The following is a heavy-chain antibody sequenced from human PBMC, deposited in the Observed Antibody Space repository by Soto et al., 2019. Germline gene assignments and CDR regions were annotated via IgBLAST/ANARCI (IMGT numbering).Heavy chain of an antibody. CDR3: ARDAGVSGELYY. D-gene: IGHD3-16*01. CDR1: GYTFTSYG. V-gene: IGHV1-18*01. J-gene: IGHJ4*02. Sequence: QVQLVQSGAEVKKPGASVKVSCKASGYTFTSYGISWVRQAPGQGLEWMGGISAYNGNTNYAQKPXGXRTMTTDTATSTAYMELRSLRSDDTAVYYCARDAGVSGELYYWGQGTLVTVSS. CDR2: ISAYNGNT.